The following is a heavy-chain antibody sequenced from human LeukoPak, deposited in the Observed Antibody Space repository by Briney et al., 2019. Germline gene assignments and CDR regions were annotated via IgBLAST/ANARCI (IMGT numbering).Heavy chain of an antibody. CDR3: ARQNYGAAPLRY. D-gene: IGHD4/OR15-4a*01. V-gene: IGHV4-39*01. CDR1: GGSISNYY. J-gene: IGHJ4*02. Sequence: PSETLALTCTVSGGSISNYYWGWMRQPPGKGLEWIGNIFYSGSTYYSPSLRSRVTISLDTSKNQFSLKLSSVTAADTAVYYCARQNYGAAPLRYWGQGTLVTVSS. CDR2: IFYSGST.